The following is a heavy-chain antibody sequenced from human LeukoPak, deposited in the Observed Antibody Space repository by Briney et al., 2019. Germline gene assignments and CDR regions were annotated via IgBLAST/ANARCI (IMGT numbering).Heavy chain of an antibody. CDR3: ARVKRDYALDY. CDR1: GFTFSSYS. J-gene: IGHJ4*02. Sequence: GGSLRLSCAASGFTFSSYSMNWVRQAPGKGLEWASSISSSSSYIYYADSVKGRFTISRDNAKDSLYLQMNSLRAEDTAVYYCARVKRDYALDYWGQGTLVTVSS. CDR2: ISSSSSYI. V-gene: IGHV3-21*01. D-gene: IGHD4-17*01.